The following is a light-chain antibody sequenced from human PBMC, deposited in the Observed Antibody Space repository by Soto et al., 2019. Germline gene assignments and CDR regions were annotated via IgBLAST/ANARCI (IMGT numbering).Light chain of an antibody. Sequence: EIVLTKSPGTLSLSPGERATLSCRASQTVSSSYLAWYQQTPGQAPRLLIYGASSRATGIPDRFSGSWSGTDFTLTISRLEPEDFAVYYCQQYGGSPYTFGQGTKLEIK. CDR1: QTVSSSY. CDR2: GAS. CDR3: QQYGGSPYT. J-gene: IGKJ2*01. V-gene: IGKV3-20*01.